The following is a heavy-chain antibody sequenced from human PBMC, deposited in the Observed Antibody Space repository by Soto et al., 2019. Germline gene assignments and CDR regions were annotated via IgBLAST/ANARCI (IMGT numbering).Heavy chain of an antibody. D-gene: IGHD6-19*01. CDR1: GFTFSNYY. CDR2: ISSREVTV. CDR3: ARVSASGWHVNGRDYFDS. Sequence: LRLSCAASGFTFSNYYMTWIRQAPGKGLECLSYISSREVTVYYADSVKGRFTISRDNTKNSLYLQMTTLRGEYPAVYYCARVSASGWHVNGRDYFDSWGQGTMVTVSS. V-gene: IGHV3-11*01. J-gene: IGHJ4*02.